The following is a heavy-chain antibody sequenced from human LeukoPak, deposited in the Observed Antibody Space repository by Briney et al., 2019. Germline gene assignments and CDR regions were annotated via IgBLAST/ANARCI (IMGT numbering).Heavy chain of an antibody. CDR2: IYYSGST. CDR3: ARDIVVVTANTYYYYSGMDV. J-gene: IGHJ6*02. Sequence: SETLSLTCTVSGGSISSGDYYWSWIRQPPGKGLEWIGYIYYSGSTYYNPSLKSRVTISVDTSKNQFSLKLSSVTAADTAVYYCARDIVVVTANTYYYYSGMDVWGHGTTVTVSS. V-gene: IGHV4-30-4*01. CDR1: GGSISSGDYY. D-gene: IGHD2-21*02.